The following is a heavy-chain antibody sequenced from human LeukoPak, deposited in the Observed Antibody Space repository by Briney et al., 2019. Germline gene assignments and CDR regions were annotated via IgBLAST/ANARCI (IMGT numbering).Heavy chain of an antibody. CDR1: GFMFSNFA. V-gene: IGHV3-23*01. CDR2: IYYSGGYT. J-gene: IGHJ4*02. D-gene: IGHD2-2*01. CDR3: AKDQGQAVVPRRFDN. Sequence: PGGSLRLSCAASGFMFSNFAMSWVRQAPGKGLEWVSTIYYSGGYTYSADSVKGRFTISRDNAKNTLYLQMNSLRAEDTAVYYCAKDQGQAVVPRRFDNWGQGTLVTVSS.